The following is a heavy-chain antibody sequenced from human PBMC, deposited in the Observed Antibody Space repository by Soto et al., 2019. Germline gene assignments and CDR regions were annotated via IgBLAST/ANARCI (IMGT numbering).Heavy chain of an antibody. CDR2: ISAYNGNT. Sequence: ASVKVSCKASGYTFTSYGISWVRQAPGQGLEWMGWISAYNGNTNYAQKLQGRVTMTTDTSTSTAYMELRSLRSDDTAVYYCELGYCSSTSCYYLDWFDPWGQGTLVTVSS. D-gene: IGHD2-2*01. J-gene: IGHJ5*02. V-gene: IGHV1-18*01. CDR3: ELGYCSSTSCYYLDWFDP. CDR1: GYTFTSYG.